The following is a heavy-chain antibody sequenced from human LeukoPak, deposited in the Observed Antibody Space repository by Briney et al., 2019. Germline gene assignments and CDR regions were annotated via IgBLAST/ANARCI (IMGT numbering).Heavy chain of an antibody. D-gene: IGHD2-2*01. J-gene: IGHJ5*02. CDR2: MNPNSGNT. Sequence: ASVKVSCTVSGYTLTELSMHWVRQAPGQGLEWMGWMNPNSGNTGYAQKFQGRVTMTRNTSISTAYMELSSLRSEDTAVYYCARGVCSSTSCYDGYWFNPWGQGTLVTVSS. CDR1: GYTLTELS. V-gene: IGHV1-8*01. CDR3: ARGVCSSTSCYDGYWFNP.